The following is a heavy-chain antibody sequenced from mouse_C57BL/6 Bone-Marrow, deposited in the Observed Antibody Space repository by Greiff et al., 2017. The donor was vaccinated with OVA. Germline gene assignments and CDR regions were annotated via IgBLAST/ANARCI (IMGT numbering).Heavy chain of an antibody. Sequence: QVQLQQPGAELVMPGASVKLSCKASGYTFTSYWMHWVKQRPGQGLEWIGEIDPSDSYTNYNQKFKGKSTLTVDKSSSTAYMQLSSLTSEDSAVYYCARSSDYGSSYGFADWGQGTLVTVSA. V-gene: IGHV1-69*01. CDR3: ARSSDYGSSYGFAD. J-gene: IGHJ3*01. D-gene: IGHD1-1*01. CDR2: IDPSDSYT. CDR1: GYTFTSYW.